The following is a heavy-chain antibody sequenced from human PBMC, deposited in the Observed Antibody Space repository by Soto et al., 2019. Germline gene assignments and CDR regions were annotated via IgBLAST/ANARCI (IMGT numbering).Heavy chain of an antibody. CDR1: GFTFSNAW. Sequence: PGGSLRLSCAASGFTFSNAWINWVRQAPGKGLEWVGRIKSKTDGGTPDYAAPVKGRFAISRDDSKNMVYLQMNSLRAEDTAVYYCARVRQQLVRSYGGWGQGTLVTVSS. V-gene: IGHV3-15*07. CDR2: IKSKTDGGTP. D-gene: IGHD6-13*01. CDR3: ARVRQQLVRSYGG. J-gene: IGHJ4*02.